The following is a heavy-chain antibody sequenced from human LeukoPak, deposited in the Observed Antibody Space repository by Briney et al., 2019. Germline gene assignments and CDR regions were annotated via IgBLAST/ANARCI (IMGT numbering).Heavy chain of an antibody. CDR3: ARVSCSSTSCYKRNWFDP. CDR1: GGSFSGYY. V-gene: IGHV4-34*01. D-gene: IGHD2-2*02. J-gene: IGHJ5*02. Sequence: PSETLSLTCAVYGGSFSGYYWSWIRQPPGKGLEWIGEINHSGSTNYNPSLKSRVTISVDTSKNQFSLKLSSVTAADTAVYYCARVSCSSTSCYKRNWFDPWGQGTLVTVSS. CDR2: INHSGST.